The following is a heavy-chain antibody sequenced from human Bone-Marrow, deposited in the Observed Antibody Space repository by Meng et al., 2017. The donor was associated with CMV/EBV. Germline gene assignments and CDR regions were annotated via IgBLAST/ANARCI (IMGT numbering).Heavy chain of an antibody. V-gene: IGHV1-69*05. CDR1: GGTFSSYA. J-gene: IGHJ4*02. CDR2: IIPIFGTA. D-gene: IGHD3-22*01. Sequence: SVKVSCKASGGTFSSYAISWVRQAPGQGLEWMGGIIPIFGTANYAQKFQGRVTITTDESTSTAYMELSSLRSEDTAVYYCARDPYYYDSSTDWGRGTRVTGAS. CDR3: ARDPYYYDSSTD.